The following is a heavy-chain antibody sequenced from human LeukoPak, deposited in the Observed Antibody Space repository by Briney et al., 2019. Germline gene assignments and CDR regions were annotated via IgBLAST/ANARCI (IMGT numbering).Heavy chain of an antibody. Sequence: SVKVSCKASGYTFTSYGISWVRQAPGQGLEWMGGIIPIFGTANYAQKFQGRVTITADESTSTAYMELSSLRSEDTAVYYCARGGIYSNYASYYYYYMDVWGKGTTVTVSS. V-gene: IGHV1-69*13. CDR1: GYTFTSYG. J-gene: IGHJ6*03. D-gene: IGHD4-11*01. CDR3: ARGGIYSNYASYYYYYMDV. CDR2: IIPIFGTA.